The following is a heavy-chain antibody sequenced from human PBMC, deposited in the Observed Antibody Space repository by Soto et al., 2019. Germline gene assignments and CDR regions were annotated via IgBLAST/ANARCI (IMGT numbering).Heavy chain of an antibody. D-gene: IGHD2-8*02. CDR1: GFIFSDYW. CDR3: VRAVGGVSHLDH. Sequence: PGGSLRLSCAASGFIFSDYWIHWVRQAPGKGLVWVARVHCYGGSPKYAASVKGRFTISRDNSDNKVFLQMNDLTSEDTAVYFCVRAVGGVSHLDHWGLGTLVTVSS. CDR2: VHCYGGSP. V-gene: IGHV3-74*01. J-gene: IGHJ4*02.